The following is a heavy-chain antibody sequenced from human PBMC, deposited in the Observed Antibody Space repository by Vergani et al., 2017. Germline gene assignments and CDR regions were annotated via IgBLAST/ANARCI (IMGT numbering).Heavy chain of an antibody. CDR3: ARDGVVRFLESFYFDF. Sequence: QVQLVESGGGVVQSGRSLRLSCAASGFTFSNYAMHWVRQAPGKGLEWVAVISFDGSNKYYADSVKGRIIISRDNPKNTLYLQMHSLRAEDTAVYYCARDGVVRFLESFYFDFWGQGTLVTVSS. J-gene: IGHJ4*02. CDR1: GFTFSNYA. CDR2: ISFDGSNK. D-gene: IGHD3-3*01. V-gene: IGHV3-30*04.